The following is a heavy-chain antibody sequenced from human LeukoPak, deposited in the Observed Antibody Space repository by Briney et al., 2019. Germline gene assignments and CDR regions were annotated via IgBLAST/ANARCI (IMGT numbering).Heavy chain of an antibody. CDR2: IGTSSGNT. CDR3: ARSGWSYYFGLDV. Sequence: PGGSLRLSCAASGFSFSHYSMNWVRQAPGKGLKWVSSIGTSSGNTNYGDSVKGRFTISRDNMKNSVHLQMNSLRAEDTAVYYCARSGWSYYFGLDVWGHGTTVTVSS. J-gene: IGHJ6*02. D-gene: IGHD6-19*01. V-gene: IGHV3-21*01. CDR1: GFSFSHYS.